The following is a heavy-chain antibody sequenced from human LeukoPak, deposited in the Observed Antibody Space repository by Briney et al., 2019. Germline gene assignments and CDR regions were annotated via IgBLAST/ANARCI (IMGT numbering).Heavy chain of an antibody. CDR2: ISAYNGNT. J-gene: IGHJ4*02. V-gene: IGHV1-18*04. Sequence: GASVKVSCKASGYTFTVYSIHWVRQAPGQGLEWMGWISAYNGNTNYRQKLQGRVTMTTDTSTSTAYMDLRSLRSDDTAIYYCARDSPDGSGTYYNDSPDYWGQGTLVTVSS. D-gene: IGHD3-10*01. CDR3: ARDSPDGSGTYYNDSPDY. CDR1: GYTFTVYS.